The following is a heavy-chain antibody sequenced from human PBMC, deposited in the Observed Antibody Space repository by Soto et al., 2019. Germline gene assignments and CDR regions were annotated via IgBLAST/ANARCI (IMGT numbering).Heavy chain of an antibody. CDR2: IIPIFGTA. D-gene: IGHD3-10*01. V-gene: IGHV1-69*13. J-gene: IGHJ6*02. CDR3: ARDKYYGSGSHYYYYYGMDV. CDR1: GGTFSSYA. Sequence: ASGKVSCKASGGTFSSYAISWVRQAPGQGLEWMGGIIPIFGTANYAQKFQGRVTITADESTSTAYMELSSLRSEGTAVYYCARDKYYGSGSHYYYYYGMDVWGQGTTVTVSS.